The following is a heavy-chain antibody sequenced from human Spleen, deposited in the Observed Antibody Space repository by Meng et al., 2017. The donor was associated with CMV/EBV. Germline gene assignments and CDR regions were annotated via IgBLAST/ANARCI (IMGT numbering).Heavy chain of an antibody. CDR1: GYTFGGYN. CDR3: ARPYYGSGSFEH. CDR2: ISPHGGGT. V-gene: IGHV1-2*02. Sequence: CKAYGYTFGGYNIHWVRQAPGQGLEWMGWISPHGGGTKYSQRFQGRVTMTTDTSISTAYMELTRLRSDDTAIYYCARPYYGSGSFEHWGQGTLVTVSS. J-gene: IGHJ4*02. D-gene: IGHD3-10*01.